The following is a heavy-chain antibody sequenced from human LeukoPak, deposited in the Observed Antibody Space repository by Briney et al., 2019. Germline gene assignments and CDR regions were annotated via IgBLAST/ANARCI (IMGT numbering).Heavy chain of an antibody. CDR1: GGSISSSSYY. Sequence: SETLSLTCTVSGGSISSSSYYWGWIRQPPGKGLEWIGSIYYSGSTYYNPSLKSRVTISVDTSKNQFSLKLSSVTAADTAVYYCARPLEESDAFDIWGQGTMVTVSS. CDR3: ARPLEESDAFDI. J-gene: IGHJ3*02. V-gene: IGHV4-39*01. D-gene: IGHD5-24*01. CDR2: IYYSGST.